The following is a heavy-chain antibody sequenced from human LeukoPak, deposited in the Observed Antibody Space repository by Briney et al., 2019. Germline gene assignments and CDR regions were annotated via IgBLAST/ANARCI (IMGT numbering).Heavy chain of an antibody. CDR1: GFTVSGNY. CDR3: AREEGYCSSTSCSYAFDI. J-gene: IGHJ3*02. V-gene: IGHV3-66*02. D-gene: IGHD2-2*01. Sequence: GGSLRLSCAASGFTVSGNYMSWVRQAPGKGLEWVSVINSGGSTYYADSVKGRFTISRDNSKNTLYLQMNSLRAEDTALYYCAREEGYCSSTSCSYAFDIWGQGTMVTVSS. CDR2: INSGGST.